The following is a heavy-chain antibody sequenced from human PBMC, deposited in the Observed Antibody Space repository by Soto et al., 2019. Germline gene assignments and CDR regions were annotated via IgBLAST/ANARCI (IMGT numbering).Heavy chain of an antibody. CDR1: GYFFSSQW. J-gene: IGHJ4*02. Sequence: PGESLKISCKGSGYFFSSQWIAWVRLMPGKGLEWMGIIHPGDSDTRYSPSFQGQVTISVDGSINTAYLQSRSLEASDTAVYYCASPGQNRDRPLAFCGQRTPVTVSS. CDR3: ASPGQNRDRPLAF. CDR2: IHPGDSDT. V-gene: IGHV5-51*01. D-gene: IGHD5-12*01.